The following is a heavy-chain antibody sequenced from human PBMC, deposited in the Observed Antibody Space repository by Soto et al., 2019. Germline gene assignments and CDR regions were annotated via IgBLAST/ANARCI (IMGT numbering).Heavy chain of an antibody. D-gene: IGHD3-16*01. J-gene: IGHJ4*02. CDR1: GYTFTSYG. CDR2: INAGNGNT. CDR3: ARGLNVYYFDY. V-gene: IGHV1-3*01. Sequence: QVQLVQSGAEVKKPGASEKVSCKASGYTFTSYGIHWVRQAPGQRLEWMGWINAGNGNTKYSQKFQGRVTITRDTSASTAYMELSSLRSEDTAVYYCARGLNVYYFDYWGQGTLVTVSS.